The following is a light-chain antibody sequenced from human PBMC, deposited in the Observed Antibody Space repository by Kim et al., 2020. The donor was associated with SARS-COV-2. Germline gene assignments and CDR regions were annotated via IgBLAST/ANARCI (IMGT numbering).Light chain of an antibody. Sequence: GQGVTISCSGSTSNIEGNLVNWYQKLPGTAPRLIIYSNNQRPSGVPDRFSGSKSGTSASLAISGLQSLDEADYHCAAWDDSLNAIVFGTGTQLTVL. CDR3: AAWDDSLNAIV. CDR1: TSNIEGNL. J-gene: IGLJ1*01. CDR2: SNN. V-gene: IGLV1-44*01.